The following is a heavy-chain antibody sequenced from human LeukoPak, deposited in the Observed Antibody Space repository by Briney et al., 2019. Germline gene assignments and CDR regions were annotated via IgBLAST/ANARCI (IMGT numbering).Heavy chain of an antibody. CDR3: ARELATVKSSWFDP. CDR1: GGSISSSSYY. V-gene: IGHV4-39*07. Sequence: SETLSLTCTVSGGSISSSSYYWGWIRQPPGKGLEWIGSIYYSGSTYYNPSLKSRVTMSVDTSKNQFSLKLSSVTAADTAVYYCARELATVKSSWFDPWGQGTLVTVSS. J-gene: IGHJ5*02. CDR2: IYYSGST. D-gene: IGHD4-11*01.